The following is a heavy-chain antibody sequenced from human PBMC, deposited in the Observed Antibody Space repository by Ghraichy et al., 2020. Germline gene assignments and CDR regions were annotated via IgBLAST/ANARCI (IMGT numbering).Heavy chain of an antibody. CDR3: ARDSNLSVYAFDI. Sequence: SETLSLTCAVSGGSISSYYWSWMRQPPGKGLEWIGYIYYSGSTNYNPSLKSRVTISVDTSKNQFSLKLSSVTAADTAVYYCARDSNLSVYAFDIGGQGTMVTVSS. J-gene: IGHJ3*02. D-gene: IGHD4-11*01. V-gene: IGHV4-59*01. CDR1: GGSISSYY. CDR2: IYYSGST.